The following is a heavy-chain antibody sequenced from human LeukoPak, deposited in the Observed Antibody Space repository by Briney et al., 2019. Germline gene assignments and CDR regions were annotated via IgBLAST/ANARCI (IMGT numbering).Heavy chain of an antibody. CDR1: GFTFSNHA. CDR2: ISGSGGST. CDR3: AKDLTSYAYFDY. J-gene: IGHJ4*02. V-gene: IGHV3-23*01. Sequence: GGSLRLSCAASGFTFSNHAMSWVRQAPGKGLEWVSAISGSGGSTYYADSVKDRFTISRDNSKNTLYLQMNSLRAEDTAVYYCAKDLTSYAYFDYWGQGTLVTVSS. D-gene: IGHD1-26*01.